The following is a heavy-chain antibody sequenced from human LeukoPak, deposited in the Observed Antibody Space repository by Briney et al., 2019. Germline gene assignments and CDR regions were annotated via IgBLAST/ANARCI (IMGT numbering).Heavy chain of an antibody. D-gene: IGHD2-15*01. CDR1: GGSISSGGYY. V-gene: IGHV4-31*03. CDR2: IRYREST. J-gene: IGHJ5*02. CDR3: AREKGYCSGGSCYRGHNWFDP. Sequence: SHTLSLTCTVSGGSISSGGYYWSSVPRQPGEGLEWIEYIRYRESTYYNPALKSRVTISVDTAKNQFSLKLSSVTAADTAVYYCAREKGYCSGGSCYRGHNWFDPWGQGTLVTVSS.